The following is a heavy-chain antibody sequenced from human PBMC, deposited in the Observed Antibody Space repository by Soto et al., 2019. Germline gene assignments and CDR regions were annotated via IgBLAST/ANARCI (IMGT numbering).Heavy chain of an antibody. CDR2: IIPIFGTA. D-gene: IGHD3-3*01. J-gene: IGHJ6*04. CDR1: GGTFSSYA. Sequence: VASVKVSCKASGGTFSSYAISWVRQAPGQGLEWMGGIIPIFGTANYAQKFQGRVTITADKSTSTAYMELSSLRSEDTAVYYCARRRITIFGVVIAYGMDVWGKGTTVTVSS. V-gene: IGHV1-69*06. CDR3: ARRRITIFGVVIAYGMDV.